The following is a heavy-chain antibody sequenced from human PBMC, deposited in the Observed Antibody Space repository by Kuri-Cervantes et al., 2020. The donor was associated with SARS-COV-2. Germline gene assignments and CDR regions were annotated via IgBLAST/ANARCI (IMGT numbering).Heavy chain of an antibody. CDR1: GFTFSSYS. D-gene: IGHD6-13*01. CDR3: AKDPGVSSYSRSVKETWFDP. CDR2: ISSSSSYI. V-gene: IGHV3-21*04. J-gene: IGHJ5*02. Sequence: GGSLRLSCAASGFTFSSYSMNWVRQAPGKGLEWVSSISSSSSYIYYADSVKGRFTISRDNAKNSLYLQMNSLRAEDTAVYYCAKDPGVSSYSRSVKETWFDPWGQGTLVTVSS.